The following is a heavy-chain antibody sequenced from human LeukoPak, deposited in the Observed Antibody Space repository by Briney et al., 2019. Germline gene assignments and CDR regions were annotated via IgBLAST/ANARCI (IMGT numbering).Heavy chain of an antibody. CDR3: ARDLVTAIFALPHSDY. D-gene: IGHD2-21*02. CDR2: ISAYNGNT. Sequence: ASVKVSCKASGYTFTSYGISWVRQAPGQGLEWMGWISAYNGNTNYAQKLQGRVTMTTDTFTSTAYMELRSLRSDDTAVYYCARDLVTAIFALPHSDYWGQGTLVTVSS. CDR1: GYTFTSYG. J-gene: IGHJ4*02. V-gene: IGHV1-18*01.